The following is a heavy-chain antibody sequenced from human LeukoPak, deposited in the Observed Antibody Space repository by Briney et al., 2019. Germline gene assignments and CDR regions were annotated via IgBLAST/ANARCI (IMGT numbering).Heavy chain of an antibody. V-gene: IGHV3-21*01. Sequence: GGSLRLSCAASGFTFSDYTMTWVRQAPGKGLEWVASISSDSSYIDYADSVKGRFTISRDNAENSLFLKTDTLRGDDTGIYYCARDPNVLGITPYYFDFWGQGTLVTVSS. CDR1: GFTFSDYT. CDR3: ARDPNVLGITPYYFDF. D-gene: IGHD3-10*02. CDR2: ISSDSSYI. J-gene: IGHJ4*02.